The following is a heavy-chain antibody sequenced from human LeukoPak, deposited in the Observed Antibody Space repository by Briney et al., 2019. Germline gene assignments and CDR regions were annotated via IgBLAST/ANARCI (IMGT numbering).Heavy chain of an antibody. CDR2: IYSGGST. D-gene: IGHD3-9*01. CDR3: AKGDPQLRYFDWFPSGTHYFDY. CDR1: GFTVSSNY. Sequence: GGSLRLSCAASGFTVSSNYMSWVRQAPGKGLEWVSVIYSGGSTYYADSVKGRFTISRDNSKNTLYLQINSLRAEDTAVYYCAKGDPQLRYFDWFPSGTHYFDYWGQGTLVTVSS. J-gene: IGHJ4*02. V-gene: IGHV3-53*05.